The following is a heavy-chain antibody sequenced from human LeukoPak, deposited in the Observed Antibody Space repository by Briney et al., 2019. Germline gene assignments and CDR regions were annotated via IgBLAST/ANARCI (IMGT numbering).Heavy chain of an antibody. V-gene: IGHV3-30-3*01. CDR2: ISYDGSNK. J-gene: IGHJ4*02. Sequence: GGSLRLSCAASGFTFSSYAMHWVRQAPGKGLEWVAVISYDGSNKYYADSVKGRFTISRDNAKNSLYLQMNSLRAEDTAVYYCASGLELDYWGQGTLVTVSS. CDR3: ASGLELDY. CDR1: GFTFSSYA.